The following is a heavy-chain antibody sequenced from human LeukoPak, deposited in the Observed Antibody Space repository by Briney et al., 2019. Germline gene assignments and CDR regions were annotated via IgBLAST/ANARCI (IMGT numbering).Heavy chain of an antibody. Sequence: PGGSLRLSCAASGFTFSSYWMSRVRQAPGKGLEWVANIKQDGSEKYYVDSVKGRFTISRDNAKNSLYLQMNSLRAEDTAVYYCARGFNDFWSGSLRTFDYWGQGTLVTVSS. V-gene: IGHV3-7*03. J-gene: IGHJ4*02. CDR2: IKQDGSEK. D-gene: IGHD3-3*01. CDR1: GFTFSSYW. CDR3: ARGFNDFWSGSLRTFDY.